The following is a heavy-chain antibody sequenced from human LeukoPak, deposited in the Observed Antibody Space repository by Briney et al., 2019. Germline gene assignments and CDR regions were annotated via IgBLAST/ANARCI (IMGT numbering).Heavy chain of an antibody. CDR1: GFSFTDSA. Sequence: PGGSPRLSCAASGFSFTDSAVSWVRHSPGGGLKWVSSISDTGGRTYYADSVKGRFTITRDNSRNTVNLQMNSLRAGDTARYYCAKGGQDFDFWRFDLWGQGILVIVSS. V-gene: IGHV3-23*01. D-gene: IGHD3-3*01. J-gene: IGHJ5*02. CDR3: AKGGQDFDFWRFDL. CDR2: ISDTGGRT.